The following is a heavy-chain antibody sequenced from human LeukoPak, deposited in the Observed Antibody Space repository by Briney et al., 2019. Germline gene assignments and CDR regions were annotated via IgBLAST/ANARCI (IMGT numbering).Heavy chain of an antibody. V-gene: IGHV4-59*08. Sequence: SETLSLTCTVSGGSISSYYWSWIRQPPGKGLEWIGYIYYSGSTNYNPSLKSRVTISVDTSKNQFSLKLSSVTAADTAVYYCARAKYDSSDNWFDPWGQGTLVTVSS. CDR1: GGSISSYY. J-gene: IGHJ5*02. CDR2: IYYSGST. CDR3: ARAKYDSSDNWFDP. D-gene: IGHD3-22*01.